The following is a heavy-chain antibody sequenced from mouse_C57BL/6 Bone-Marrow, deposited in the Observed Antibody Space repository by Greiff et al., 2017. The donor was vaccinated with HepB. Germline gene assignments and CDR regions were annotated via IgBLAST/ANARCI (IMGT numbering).Heavy chain of an antibody. CDR1: GYSFTGYY. D-gene: IGHD1-3*01. Sequence: VQLQQSGPELVKPGASVKISCKASGYSFTGYYVNWVKQSPEKSLEWIGEINPSTGGTTYNQKFKAKATLTVDKSSSTAYMQLKSLTSEDSAVYYCAREEWAMDYWGQGTSVTVSS. CDR2: INPSTGGT. V-gene: IGHV1-42*01. J-gene: IGHJ4*01. CDR3: AREEWAMDY.